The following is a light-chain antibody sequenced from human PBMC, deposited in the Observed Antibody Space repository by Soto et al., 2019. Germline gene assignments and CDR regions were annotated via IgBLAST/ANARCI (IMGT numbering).Light chain of an antibody. CDR1: QSINTY. CDR2: DAS. J-gene: IGKJ4*01. V-gene: IGKV3-11*01. Sequence: DIVLTQFPANLSLSPGERATLSCRASQSINTYLAWYQQKPGQPPRLLISDASNRATGTPARFSGSGSGTDFTLTISSLEAEDFAVYYCQQRSDWPPLTFGGGTKVESK. CDR3: QQRSDWPPLT.